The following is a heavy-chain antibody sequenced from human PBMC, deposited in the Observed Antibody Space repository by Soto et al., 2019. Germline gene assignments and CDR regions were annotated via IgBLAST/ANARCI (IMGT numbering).Heavy chain of an antibody. Sequence: PSETLSLTCTVSGGSISSYYWSWIRQPPGKGLEWIGYISYSGSTNYNPSLKSRVTISVDTSKNQFSLKLSSVTAADTAVYYCGREGLITGTRYCYYGMYVWGQGTTVTVSS. CDR3: GREGLITGTRYCYYGMYV. V-gene: IGHV4-59*01. CDR1: GGSISSYY. J-gene: IGHJ6*02. D-gene: IGHD1-7*01. CDR2: ISYSGST.